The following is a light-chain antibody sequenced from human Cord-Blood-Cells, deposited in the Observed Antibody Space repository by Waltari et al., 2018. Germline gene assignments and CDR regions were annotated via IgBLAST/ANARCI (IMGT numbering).Light chain of an antibody. Sequence: QSALTQPAPVSGSPGQSITISYTGTSSDVGSYTLVSWYQQHPGKAPKLMIYEGSKRPSGVSNRFSGSKSGNTASLTISGLQAEDEADYYCCSYAGSSTWVFGGGTKLTVL. CDR1: SSDVGSYTL. V-gene: IGLV2-23*01. J-gene: IGLJ3*02. CDR2: EGS. CDR3: CSYAGSSTWV.